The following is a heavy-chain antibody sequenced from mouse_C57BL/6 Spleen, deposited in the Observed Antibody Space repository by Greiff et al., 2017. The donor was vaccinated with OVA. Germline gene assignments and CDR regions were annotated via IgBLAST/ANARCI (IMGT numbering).Heavy chain of an antibody. Sequence: EVQLQESGEGLVKPGGSLKLSCAASGFTFSSYAMSWVRQTPEKRLEWVAYISSGGDYIYYADTVKGRFTISRDNARNTLYLQMSSLKSEDTAMYYCTRDANLYYFDYWGQGTTLTVSS. V-gene: IGHV5-9-1*02. CDR1: GFTFSSYA. J-gene: IGHJ2*01. CDR3: TRDANLYYFDY. CDR2: ISSGGDYI.